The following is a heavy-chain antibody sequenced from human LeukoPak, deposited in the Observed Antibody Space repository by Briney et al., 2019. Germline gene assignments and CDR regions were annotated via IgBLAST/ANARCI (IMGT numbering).Heavy chain of an antibody. CDR3: ARVVDIVATDAFDI. V-gene: IGHV4-59*01. CDR1: GGSISSYY. CDR2: IYYSGST. J-gene: IGHJ3*02. D-gene: IGHD5-12*01. Sequence: PSETLSLTCTVSGGSISSYYWSWIRQPPGKGLEWIGYIYYSGSTNYNPSLKSRVTISVDTSKNQFSLKLSSVTAADAAVYYCARVVDIVATDAFDIWGQGTMVTVSS.